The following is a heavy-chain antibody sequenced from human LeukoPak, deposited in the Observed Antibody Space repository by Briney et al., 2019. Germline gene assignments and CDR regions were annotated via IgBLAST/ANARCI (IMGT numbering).Heavy chain of an antibody. V-gene: IGHV3-48*03. D-gene: IGHD3-16*01. CDR3: ARMGYDDLWDSPAIPLDY. J-gene: IGHJ4*02. CDR2: ITGSRSSI. Sequence: PGGSLRLSCLASGFTFSTFEMNWVRQAPGKGLEGCSLITGSRSSIYYADSVKVRFTTSRATATNSLYLHVSSLRAADMAVYYCARMGYDDLWDSPAIPLDYWGQGTLVTVSS. CDR1: GFTFSTFE.